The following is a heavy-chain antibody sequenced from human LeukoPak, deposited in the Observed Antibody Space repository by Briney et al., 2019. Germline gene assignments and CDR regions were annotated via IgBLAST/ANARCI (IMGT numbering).Heavy chain of an antibody. D-gene: IGHD4-11*01. Sequence: PSETLSLTCTVSGGSISSYYWSWLRQPPGKGLEWIGYIYYSGSTNYNPSLKSRVTISVDTSKNQFSLKLSSVTAADTAVYYCARQGPMTTVDYWGQGTLVTVSS. CDR3: ARQGPMTTVDY. CDR2: IYYSGST. CDR1: GGSISSYY. J-gene: IGHJ4*02. V-gene: IGHV4-59*01.